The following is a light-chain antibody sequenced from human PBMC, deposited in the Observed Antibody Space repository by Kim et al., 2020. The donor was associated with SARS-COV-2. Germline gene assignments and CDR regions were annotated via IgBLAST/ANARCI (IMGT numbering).Light chain of an antibody. CDR3: NSRDSSGNHLV. CDR1: SLRNYY. J-gene: IGLJ2*01. Sequence: ALGQTVRITCQGDSLRNYYACWYQQKPGQAPVLVIYGKNNRPSGIPDRFSGSSSGNTASLTITGAQAEDEADYYCNSRDSSGNHLVFGGGTQLTVL. CDR2: GKN. V-gene: IGLV3-19*01.